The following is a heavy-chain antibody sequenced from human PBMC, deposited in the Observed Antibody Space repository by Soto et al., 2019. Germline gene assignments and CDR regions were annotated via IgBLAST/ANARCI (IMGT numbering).Heavy chain of an antibody. CDR2: IRGSGDT. V-gene: IGHV3-23*01. CDR1: GFTFGNYD. CDR3: ATISWSGGRFGGY. J-gene: IGHJ4*02. D-gene: IGHD6-19*01. Sequence: EVQLLESGGGLIQPGGSLRLSCAASGFTFGNYDMRWVRQDPGEGLEWVSGIRGSGDTYYADSFQGRFIISRDNSENTVYLQMNSLRAEDTAVYYCATISWSGGRFGGYWGQGTLVTVSS.